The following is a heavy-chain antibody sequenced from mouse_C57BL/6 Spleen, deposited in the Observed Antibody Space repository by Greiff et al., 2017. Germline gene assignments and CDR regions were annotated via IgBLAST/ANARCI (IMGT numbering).Heavy chain of an antibody. CDR1: GYTFTSYW. CDR2: IDPSDSYT. D-gene: IGHD1-1*01. J-gene: IGHJ4*01. V-gene: IGHV1-69*01. Sequence: QVQLQQPGAELVMPGASVKLSCKASGYTFTSYWMHWVKQRPGQGLEWIGEIDPSDSYTNYNQKFKGKSTLTVDKSSITAYMQRSSLTSEVSAVYYCARSRVITTVVPMDYWGHGTSVTVSS. CDR3: ARSRVITTVVPMDY.